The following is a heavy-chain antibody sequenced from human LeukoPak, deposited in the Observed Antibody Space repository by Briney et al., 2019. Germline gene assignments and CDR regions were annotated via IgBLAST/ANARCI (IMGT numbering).Heavy chain of an antibody. CDR3: AELGITMIGGV. Sequence: GGSLRLSCAASGFTFSSYSMNWVRQPPGKGLEWVAYVRYDGGMQYYADSVKGRFTISRDNSKNTLYLQMNSLRAEDTAVYYCAELGITMIGGVWGKGTTVTISS. D-gene: IGHD3-10*02. J-gene: IGHJ6*04. V-gene: IGHV3-30*02. CDR1: GFTFSSYS. CDR2: VRYDGGMQ.